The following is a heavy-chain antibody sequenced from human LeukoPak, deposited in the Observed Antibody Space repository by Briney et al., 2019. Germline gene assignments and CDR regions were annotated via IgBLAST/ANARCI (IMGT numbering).Heavy chain of an antibody. J-gene: IGHJ3*02. D-gene: IGHD2-15*01. CDR1: GGSISSGDYY. Sequence: SQTLSLTCTVSGGSISSGDYYWSWIRQPPGKGLEWIGYIYYSGSTYYNPSLKSRVSISVDTSKNQFSLKLSSVTAADTAVYYCARDLVAVDAFDIWGQGTMVIVSS. CDR2: IYYSGST. V-gene: IGHV4-30-4*08. CDR3: ARDLVAVDAFDI.